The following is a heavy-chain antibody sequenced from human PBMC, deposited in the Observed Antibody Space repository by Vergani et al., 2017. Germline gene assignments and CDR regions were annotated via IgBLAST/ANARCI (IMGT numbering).Heavy chain of an antibody. J-gene: IGHJ5*02. CDR3: ARYSGTSVRRGVYWFDT. CDR1: GGSITSGSFN. V-gene: IGHV4-61*02. CDR2: IHSSGTN. Sequence: QVQLHESGPGLVKPSQTLSLTCTVSGGSITSGSFNWSCIPQPAGKGLEWIGRIHSSGTNNYNPSLHSRVTLSVDTSKDQLSMRMTSVTAADTAVYYCARYSGTSVRRGVYWFDTWGQGTLVSVSS. D-gene: IGHD3-10*01.